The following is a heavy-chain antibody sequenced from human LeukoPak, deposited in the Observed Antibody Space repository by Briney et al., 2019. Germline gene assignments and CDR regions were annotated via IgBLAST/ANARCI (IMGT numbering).Heavy chain of an antibody. D-gene: IGHD5-18*01. V-gene: IGHV4-38-2*02. J-gene: IGHJ6*03. CDR1: GYSIGSGYD. CDR3: ARTTEGGYTYDYFYYYYMDV. CDR2: INYSGRT. Sequence: SETLSLTCSVSGYSIGSGYDWAWIRQAPGKGLEWIGSINYSGRTYYNPSLKSRVTISVDSSKNQFSLKLSSVTAADTAVYYCARTTEGGYTYDYFYYYYMDVWGKGTTVTISS.